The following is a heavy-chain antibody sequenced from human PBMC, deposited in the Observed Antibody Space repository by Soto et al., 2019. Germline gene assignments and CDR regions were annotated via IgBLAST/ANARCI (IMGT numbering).Heavy chain of an antibody. V-gene: IGHV4-39*01. J-gene: IGHJ4*02. Sequence: SETLSLTCTVSGGSISSSSYYWGCIRQPQGKELEWIGSIYYGGSTYYNPSLRGRVTISVDTSKNQFSLKLSSVTAADTAVYYCATPLLWFGELYDHFDYWGQGTLVTVSS. CDR3: ATPLLWFGELYDHFDY. CDR2: IYYGGST. D-gene: IGHD3-10*01. CDR1: GGSISSSSYY.